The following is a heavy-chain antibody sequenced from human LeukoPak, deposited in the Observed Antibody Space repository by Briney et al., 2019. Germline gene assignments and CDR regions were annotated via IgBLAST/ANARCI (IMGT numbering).Heavy chain of an antibody. CDR3: ARDWTPYYYDSSGSSGYFDY. J-gene: IGHJ4*02. CDR2: IIPIFGTA. D-gene: IGHD3-22*01. V-gene: IGHV1-69*05. Sequence: GASVKVSCKASGGTFSSYAISWVRQAPGQGHEWMGRIIPIFGTANYAQKFQGRVTITTDESTSTAYMELSSLRSEDTAVYYCARDWTPYYYDSSGSSGYFDYWGQGTLVTVSS. CDR1: GGTFSSYA.